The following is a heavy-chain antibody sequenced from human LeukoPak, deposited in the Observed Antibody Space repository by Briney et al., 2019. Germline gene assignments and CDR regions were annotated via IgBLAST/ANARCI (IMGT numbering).Heavy chain of an antibody. D-gene: IGHD3-3*01. CDR3: AKDPTDDFWSGYSYFDY. CDR1: GFTFSSYA. V-gene: IGHV3-23*01. J-gene: IGHJ4*02. Sequence: GGSLRLSCAASGFTFSSYAMSWVRQAPGKGLEWVAAITGSGGSTYYADSVKGRFTISRDNSKNTLYLQMNSLRAEDTAVYYCAKDPTDDFWSGYSYFDYWGQGTLVTVSS. CDR2: ITGSGGST.